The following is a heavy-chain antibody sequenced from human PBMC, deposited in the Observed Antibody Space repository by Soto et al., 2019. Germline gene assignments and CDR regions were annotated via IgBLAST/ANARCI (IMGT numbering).Heavy chain of an antibody. CDR2: IYYSGST. J-gene: IGHJ1*01. CDR1: GGSISSSSYY. V-gene: IGHV4-39*01. Sequence: SETLSLTXTVSGGSISSSSYYWGWIRQPPGKGLEWIGSIYYSGSTYYNPSLKSRVTISVDTSQNQFSLKLSSVTAADTAVYYCAVVARRSGGYCSGGSCNNFQHWGQGTLVTVSS. D-gene: IGHD2-15*01. CDR3: AVVARRSGGYCSGGSCNNFQH.